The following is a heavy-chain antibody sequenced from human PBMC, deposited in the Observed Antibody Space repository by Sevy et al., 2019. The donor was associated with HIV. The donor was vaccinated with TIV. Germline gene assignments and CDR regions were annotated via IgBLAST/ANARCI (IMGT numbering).Heavy chain of an antibody. CDR3: AGENAWGRGYS. V-gene: IGHV4-59*08. CDR1: GGSITSLY. Sequence: SETLSLTCTVSGGSITSLYWNWIRQPPGKGLEWIANIYYNGHINYNPSLKSRVTLSLDTSKYHFSLRLSSVTAADTAMYYCAGENAWGRGYSWGQGTLVTVSS. D-gene: IGHD1-26*01. CDR2: IYYNGHI. J-gene: IGHJ4*02.